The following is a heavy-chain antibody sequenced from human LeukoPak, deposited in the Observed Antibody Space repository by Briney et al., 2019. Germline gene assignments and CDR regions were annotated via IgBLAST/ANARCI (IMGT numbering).Heavy chain of an antibody. CDR3: ARPYSGSQGADY. CDR1: GFTFDDYG. V-gene: IGHV3-20*04. D-gene: IGHD1-26*01. CDR2: INWNGGST. J-gene: IGHJ4*02. Sequence: GGSLRLSCAASGFTFDDYGMSWVRQAPGKGLEWVSGINWNGGSTGYADSVKGRFTISRDNAKNSLYLRMNSLRAEDTAVYYCARPYSGSQGADYWGQGTLVTVSS.